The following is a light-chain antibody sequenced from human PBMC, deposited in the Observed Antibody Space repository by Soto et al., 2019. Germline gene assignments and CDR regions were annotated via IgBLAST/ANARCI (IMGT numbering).Light chain of an antibody. J-gene: IGKJ5*01. CDR1: QGVSRSY. V-gene: IGKV3D-20*02. Sequence: EIVLTQSPGTLSLSPGERATLFCRASQGVSRSYFAWYQQKPGQAPRFLIYAASSRATGVPDRFSGSGSGTDFTLTISSLEPEDFALYYCQQRNTWPPITFGQGTRLEIK. CDR3: QQRNTWPPIT. CDR2: AAS.